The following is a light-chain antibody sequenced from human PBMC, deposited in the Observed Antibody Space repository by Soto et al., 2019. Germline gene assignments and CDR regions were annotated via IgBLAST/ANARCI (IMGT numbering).Light chain of an antibody. CDR1: QNITTY. CDR3: QRGYSTLTWT. Sequence: DIPMTQSPSSLSASVGDRVTIPCRASQNITTYLNWYQQKPGKAPKLLIYGASSLQNGVPSRFRGSGAGTDFTLTISSLQPEDFATYYCQRGYSTLTWTFGQGTKVELK. J-gene: IGKJ1*01. V-gene: IGKV1-39*01. CDR2: GAS.